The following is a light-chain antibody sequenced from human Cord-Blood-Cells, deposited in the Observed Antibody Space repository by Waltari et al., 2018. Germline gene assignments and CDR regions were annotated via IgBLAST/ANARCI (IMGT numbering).Light chain of an antibody. CDR3: CSYAGSSTLV. V-gene: IGLV2-23*01. J-gene: IGLJ2*01. Sequence: QSALTQPASVSGSPGQSITIPCTGTSSDVGSYNPVSWYQQHPGKAPKLTIYEGSKRPSGVSNRFSGSKSGNTASLTISGLQAEDEADYYCCSYAGSSTLVVGGGTKLTVL. CDR1: SSDVGSYNP. CDR2: EGS.